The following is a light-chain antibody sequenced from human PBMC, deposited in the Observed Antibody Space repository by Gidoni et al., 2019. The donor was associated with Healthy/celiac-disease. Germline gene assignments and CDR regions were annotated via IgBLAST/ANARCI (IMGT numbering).Light chain of an antibody. CDR3: MQDHGP. J-gene: IGKJ1*01. V-gene: IGKV2-30*01. CDR2: KVS. CDR1: QRHVYSDGNTY. Sequence: DVVMTQSPLSLPVTLGQPASISCRSSQRHVYSDGNTYLNWFQQRPGQSPRRLIYKVSNRDPGVPDRFSGSGSGTDFTLKISRVEAEDVGVYYCMQDHGPFGQGTKVEIK.